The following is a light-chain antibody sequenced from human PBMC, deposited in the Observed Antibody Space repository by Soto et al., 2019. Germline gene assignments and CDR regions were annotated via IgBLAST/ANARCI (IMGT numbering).Light chain of an antibody. CDR1: SSDIGAYDY. V-gene: IGLV2-14*01. Sequence: QSVLTQPASLSGSPGQSITISCTGTSSDIGAYDYVSWFQQHPGKAPRLLIHGVRNRPPGISSRFSGSKSGLTASLTISGLQAEDEADYYCSPFTTSRLYVFGPGTKATV. CDR2: GVR. J-gene: IGLJ1*01. CDR3: SPFTTSRLYV.